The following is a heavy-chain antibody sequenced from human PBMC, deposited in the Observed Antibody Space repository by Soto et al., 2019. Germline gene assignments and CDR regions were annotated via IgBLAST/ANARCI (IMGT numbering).Heavy chain of an antibody. CDR2: ISAYNGNT. CDR1: GYTFTSYG. D-gene: IGHD3-22*01. J-gene: IGHJ4*02. V-gene: IGHV1-18*01. CDR3: ARARPCITMIVVVDFDY. Sequence: QVQLVQSGAEVKKPGASVKVSCKASGYTFTSYGISWVRQAPGQGLEWMGWISAYNGNTNYAQKLQGRVTMTTDTSTSTAYMELRRLSSDDTAVYYCARARPCITMIVVVDFDYWGQGTLVTGSS.